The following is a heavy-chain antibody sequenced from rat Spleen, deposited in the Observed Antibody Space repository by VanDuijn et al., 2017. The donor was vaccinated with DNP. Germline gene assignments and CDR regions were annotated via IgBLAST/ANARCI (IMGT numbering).Heavy chain of an antibody. Sequence: EVQLQESGPGLVKPSQSLSLTCSVTGYSITSNYWGWIRKFPGNKLEWMGYINGAGNTNCNPSLKSRISITRDTSKNQFFLQVNSVTTEDSATYYCAIQLGVFDYWGQGVLVTVSS. CDR1: GYSITSNY. V-gene: IGHV3-3*01. CDR2: INGAGNT. J-gene: IGHJ2*01. CDR3: AIQLGVFDY. D-gene: IGHD5-1*01.